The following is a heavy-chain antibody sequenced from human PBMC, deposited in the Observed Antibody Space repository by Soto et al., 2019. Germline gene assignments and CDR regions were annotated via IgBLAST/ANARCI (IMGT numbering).Heavy chain of an antibody. J-gene: IGHJ6*02. V-gene: IGHV4-59*08. CDR3: ARQGPYGMDV. Sequence: AETLSLTCTVSGRSISSYYWSWIRQRPGKGLEWIGYIYYSGSTNYHPSLKRRVTISVDTSKNEFPLKLSSVTAADTAVYYCARQGPYGMDVWGQGTMVTVSS. CDR1: GRSISSYY. CDR2: IYYSGST.